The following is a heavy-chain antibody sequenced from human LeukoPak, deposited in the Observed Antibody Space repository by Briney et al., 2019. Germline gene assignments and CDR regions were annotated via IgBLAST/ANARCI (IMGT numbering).Heavy chain of an antibody. CDR2: ISDSSDNI. D-gene: IGHD2-15*01. CDR1: GITFSTAC. Sequence: GGSLRLSCAASGITFSTACMNWVRQAPGKGLEWVSYISDSSDNIYYADSVKGRFTISRDNAKNSLYLQMNSLRDEDTAVYYCAAPLGYCSGDTCYSYDYYGMDVWGQGTTVTVSS. CDR3: AAPLGYCSGDTCYSYDYYGMDV. J-gene: IGHJ6*02. V-gene: IGHV3-48*02.